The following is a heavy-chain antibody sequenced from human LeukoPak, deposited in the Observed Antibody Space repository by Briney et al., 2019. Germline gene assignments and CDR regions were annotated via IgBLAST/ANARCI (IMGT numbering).Heavy chain of an antibody. CDR3: ARDQSHYASGSDPFEI. J-gene: IGHJ3*02. Sequence: PSETLSLTCTVSGGSMSGYYWNWIRQPPGKGLEWIGYIYDNGNTNYNPSLKSRLTISVDTSKNQFSLNLTSVTAADTAVYFCARDQSHYASGSDPFEIWGQGTMVTVSS. CDR1: GGSMSGYY. D-gene: IGHD3-10*01. CDR2: IYDNGNT. V-gene: IGHV4-59*01.